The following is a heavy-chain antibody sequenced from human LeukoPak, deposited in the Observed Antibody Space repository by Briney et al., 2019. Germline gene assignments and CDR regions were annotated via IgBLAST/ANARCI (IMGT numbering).Heavy chain of an antibody. Sequence: GGSLRLSCAASGFTFSSYAMNWVRQAPGKGLEWVSYISSSGSTIYYADSVKGRFTISRDNAKNSLYLQMNSLRAEDTAVYYCAELGITMIGGVWGKGTTVTIAS. CDR3: AELGITMIGGV. CDR1: GFTFSSYA. CDR2: ISSSGSTI. V-gene: IGHV3-48*03. J-gene: IGHJ6*04. D-gene: IGHD3-10*02.